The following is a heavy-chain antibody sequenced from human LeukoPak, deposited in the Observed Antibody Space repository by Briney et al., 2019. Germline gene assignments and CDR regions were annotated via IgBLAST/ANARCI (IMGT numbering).Heavy chain of an antibody. CDR3: AKGSAYYYDSSGYFGGYFDY. CDR1: GFTSSSYA. CDR2: ISGSGGST. D-gene: IGHD3-22*01. J-gene: IGHJ4*02. V-gene: IGHV3-23*01. Sequence: GGSLRLSCAASGFTSSSYAMSWVRQAPGKGLEWVSAISGSGGSTYYADSVKGRFTISRDNSKNTLYLQMNSLRAEDTAVYYCAKGSAYYYDSSGYFGGYFDYWGQGTLVTVSS.